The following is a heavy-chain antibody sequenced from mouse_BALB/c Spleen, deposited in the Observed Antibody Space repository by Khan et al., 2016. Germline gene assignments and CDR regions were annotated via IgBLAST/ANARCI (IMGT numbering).Heavy chain of an antibody. CDR2: INPNSGGT. V-gene: IGHV1S81*02. D-gene: IGHD2-3*01. J-gene: IGHJ3*01. Sequence: QVQLQQSGAELVKPGASVKLSCKASGYIFTTYYLYWVKQRPGQGLEYIGGINPNSGGTNFNEKFKSKATLTVAKSSNKAYMHLSSLKSEDSAVYYCTRTHDSYYWFAYWGQGTLVTVSA. CDR1: GYIFTTYY. CDR3: TRTHDSYYWFAY.